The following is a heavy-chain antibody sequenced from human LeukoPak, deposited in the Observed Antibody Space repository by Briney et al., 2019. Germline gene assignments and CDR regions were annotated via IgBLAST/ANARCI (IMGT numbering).Heavy chain of an antibody. CDR1: GFTLNSFW. D-gene: IGHD6-13*01. J-gene: IGHJ4*02. CDR3: GRDLTGSSSWYPHFDY. CDR2: IKQDGTEK. Sequence: PGGSLRLSCAASGFTLNSFWMSWVRQAPGQGLEWVANIKQDGTEKYYVASVQGRFTISRGQAQNSLYLQMNSLRAEDTAVYYCGRDLTGSSSWYPHFDYWGQGTLVTVSS. V-gene: IGHV3-7*01.